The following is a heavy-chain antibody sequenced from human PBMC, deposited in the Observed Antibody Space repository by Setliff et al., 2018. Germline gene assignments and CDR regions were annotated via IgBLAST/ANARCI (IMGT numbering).Heavy chain of an antibody. CDR2: IKSSREGATS. Sequence: GGSLRLSCSVSGITFINAWMTWVRQAPGKGPEWVGRIKSSREGATSDYGAPAKGRFTMSRDDSKNTVYLQMSSLKSEDTAVYYCATGPRDNRNFLNWLGSWGQGTLVTVSS. CDR3: ATGPRDNRNFLNWLGS. V-gene: IGHV3-15*01. J-gene: IGHJ5*01. CDR1: GITFINAW. D-gene: IGHD3-9*01.